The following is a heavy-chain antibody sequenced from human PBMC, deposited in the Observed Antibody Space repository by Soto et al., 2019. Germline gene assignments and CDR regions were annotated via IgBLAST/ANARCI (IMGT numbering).Heavy chain of an antibody. CDR2: ISGSGAST. Sequence: GGSLRLSCAASGFTFSRYAMSWVRQAPGKGLEWVSAISGSGASTYYADSVKGRFTISRDNSKNTLYLQMNSLRAEDTAVYYCAHFDWFMDYWGQGTLVTVSS. CDR1: GFTFSRYA. V-gene: IGHV3-23*01. CDR3: AHFDWFMDY. D-gene: IGHD3-9*01. J-gene: IGHJ4*02.